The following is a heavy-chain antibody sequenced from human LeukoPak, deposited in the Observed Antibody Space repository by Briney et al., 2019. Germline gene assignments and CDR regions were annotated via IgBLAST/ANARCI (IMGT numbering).Heavy chain of an antibody. Sequence: PGGSLRLSCAASGFTFDDYAMHWVRQAPGKGLEWVSGISWNSGSIGYADSVKGRFTISRDNAKNSLYLQMNSLRAEDTALYYCAKDLLPRIQLFDFDYWGQGTLVTVSS. CDR1: GFTFDDYA. J-gene: IGHJ4*02. CDR2: ISWNSGSI. V-gene: IGHV3-9*01. CDR3: AKDLLPRIQLFDFDY. D-gene: IGHD5-18*01.